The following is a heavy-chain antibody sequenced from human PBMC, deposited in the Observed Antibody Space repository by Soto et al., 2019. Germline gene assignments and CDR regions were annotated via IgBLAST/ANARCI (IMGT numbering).Heavy chain of an antibody. D-gene: IGHD3-3*01. J-gene: IGHJ4*02. CDR2: IPYDGSNK. CDR1: GFTFSSYA. Sequence: SGGSLRLSCAASGFTFSSYAMHWVRQAPGKGLEWVAVIPYDGSNKYYADSVKGRFTISRDNSKNTLYLQMNSLRAEDTAVYYCARGERWDFWSGYQVDYWGQGTLVTVSS. CDR3: ARGERWDFWSGYQVDY. V-gene: IGHV3-30-3*01.